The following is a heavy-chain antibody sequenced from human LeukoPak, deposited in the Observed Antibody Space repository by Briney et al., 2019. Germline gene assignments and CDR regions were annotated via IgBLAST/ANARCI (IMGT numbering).Heavy chain of an antibody. V-gene: IGHV3-23*01. Sequence: PGGSLRLSCEASGFTFGGSAMSWVRQPPGKGLEWVSRISGRGATANYADSVKGRFTISRDNSRDTLYLQMNSLRAGDTAVYYCASLYSHYGDYWGQGALVTVSS. CDR3: ASLYSHYGDY. CDR2: ISGRGATA. J-gene: IGHJ4*02. CDR1: GFTFGGSA. D-gene: IGHD1-26*01.